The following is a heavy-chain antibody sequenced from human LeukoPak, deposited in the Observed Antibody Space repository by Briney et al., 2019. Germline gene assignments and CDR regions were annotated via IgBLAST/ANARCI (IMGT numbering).Heavy chain of an antibody. CDR1: GFTFSSYE. J-gene: IGHJ1*01. CDR2: INHSGST. D-gene: IGHD5-18*01. V-gene: IGHV4-34*01. CDR3: ARAGGYRHLHRNERGAYFQH. Sequence: GSLRLSCAASGFTFSSYEMNWVRQAPGKGLEWIGEINHSGSTNYNPSLKSRVTISVDTSKNQFSLKLSSVTAADTAVYYCARAGGYRHLHRNERGAYFQHWGQGTLVTVSS.